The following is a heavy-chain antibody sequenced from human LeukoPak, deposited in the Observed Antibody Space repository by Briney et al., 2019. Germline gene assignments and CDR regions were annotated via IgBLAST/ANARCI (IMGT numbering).Heavy chain of an antibody. CDR3: ARSPRDGYHDAFDI. Sequence: ASVKVSCKASGGTFSSYAISWVRQAPGQGLEWMGGIIPIFGTANYAQKFQGRVTITADESTSTAYMELSSLRSEDTAVYYCARSPRDGYHDAFDIWGQGTMVTVFS. J-gene: IGHJ3*02. D-gene: IGHD5-24*01. CDR1: GGTFSSYA. V-gene: IGHV1-69*13. CDR2: IIPIFGTA.